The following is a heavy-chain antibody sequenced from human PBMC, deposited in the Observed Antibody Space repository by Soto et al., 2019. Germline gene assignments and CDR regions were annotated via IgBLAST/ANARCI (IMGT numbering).Heavy chain of an antibody. CDR2: IIPILGIA. J-gene: IGHJ3*01. V-gene: IGHV1-69*02. CDR1: GGTFSSYT. CDR3: ARVTVSSGWDGEDAFDL. Sequence: QVQLVQSGAEVKKPGSSVKVSCKASGGTFSSYTISWVRQAPGQGLEWMGRIIPILGIANYAQKFQGRVTMTADKPTSPAYMELRSLKSEDTAVYYCARVTVSSGWDGEDAFDLWGQGTMVTVSS. D-gene: IGHD6-19*01.